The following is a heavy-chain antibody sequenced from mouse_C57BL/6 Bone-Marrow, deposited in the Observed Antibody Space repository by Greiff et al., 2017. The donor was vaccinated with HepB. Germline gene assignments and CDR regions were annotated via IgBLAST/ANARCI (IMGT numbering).Heavy chain of an antibody. J-gene: IGHJ4*01. V-gene: IGHV1-54*01. CDR1: GYAFTNYL. CDR2: INPGSGGT. D-gene: IGHD3-2*02. Sequence: VQLQQSGAELVRPGTSVKVSCKASGYAFTNYLIEWVKQRPGQGLEWIGVINPGSGGTNYNEKFKGKATLTADKSSSTAYMQLSSLTSEDSAVYFCARSWSSALYAMDYWGQGTSVTVSS. CDR3: ARSWSSALYAMDY.